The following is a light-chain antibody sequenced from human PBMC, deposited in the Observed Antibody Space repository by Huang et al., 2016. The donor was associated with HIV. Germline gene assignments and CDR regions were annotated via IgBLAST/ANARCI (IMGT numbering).Light chain of an antibody. CDR1: QNISNY. J-gene: IGKJ1*01. CDR2: GAS. V-gene: IGKV1-39*01. Sequence: DIQMTQSPASLSASVGDRVTITCRATQNISNYVNWYQQKPGKAPTLLIYGASTLQSGVPSRCRGSGAGTEFTLTISSLQPEDFTTYYCQQSYNTPPTFGQGTKVEI. CDR3: QQSYNTPPT.